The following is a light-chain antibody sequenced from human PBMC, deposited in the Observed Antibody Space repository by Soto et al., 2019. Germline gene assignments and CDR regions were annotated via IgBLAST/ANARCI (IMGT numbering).Light chain of an antibody. J-gene: IGKJ2*01. CDR3: QQSYSTPYT. Sequence: DIQMTQSPSSLSASVGDRVTITCRASQSISSYLNWYQQKPGTAPKLLIFAASSLQTGVPSRFSGSGSGTDFSFTISSLQPEDFATYYCQQSYSTPYTFGQGTKVEIK. V-gene: IGKV1-39*01. CDR1: QSISSY. CDR2: AAS.